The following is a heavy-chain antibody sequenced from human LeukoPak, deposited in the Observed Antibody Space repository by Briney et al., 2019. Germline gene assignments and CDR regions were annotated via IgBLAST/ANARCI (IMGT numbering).Heavy chain of an antibody. CDR3: ARDRGSGRYPAGDY. CDR1: GFTFDNYG. CDR2: ISWNGGDT. Sequence: GSLRLSCAASGFTFDNYGMSWVRQAPGKGLEWVSGISWNGGDTVYADSVKGRFTISRDNAKNSLYLQMNSLRAEDTALYFCARDRGSGRYPAGDYWGQGTLVTVSS. V-gene: IGHV3-20*04. J-gene: IGHJ4*02. D-gene: IGHD1-26*01.